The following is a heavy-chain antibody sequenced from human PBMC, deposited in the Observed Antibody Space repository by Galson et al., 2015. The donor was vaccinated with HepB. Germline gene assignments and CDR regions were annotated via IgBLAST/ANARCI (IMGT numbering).Heavy chain of an antibody. CDR3: ASPYSPSARFGELSSPHAFDI. CDR2: ISYDGSNK. D-gene: IGHD3-10*01. J-gene: IGHJ3*02. CDR1: GFTFSSYA. V-gene: IGHV3-30*04. Sequence: SLRLSCAASGFTFSSYAIHWVRQAPGKGLEWVAVISYDGSNKYYADSVKGRFTISRDNSKNTLYLQMNSLRAEDTAVYYCASPYSPSARFGELSSPHAFDIWGQGTMVTVSS.